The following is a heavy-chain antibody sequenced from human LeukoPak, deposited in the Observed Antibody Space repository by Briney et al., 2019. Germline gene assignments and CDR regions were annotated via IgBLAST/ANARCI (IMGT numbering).Heavy chain of an antibody. Sequence: PGGSLRLSCAASGFTFSDYYMSWIRQAPGKGLEWGSYISSSGSTIYYADSVKGRFTISRDNAKNSLYLQMNSLRAEDTAVYYCAREKYSSSWYQGSWFDPWGQGTLVTVSS. V-gene: IGHV3-11*01. CDR1: GFTFSDYY. J-gene: IGHJ5*02. CDR2: ISSSGSTI. CDR3: AREKYSSSWYQGSWFDP. D-gene: IGHD6-13*01.